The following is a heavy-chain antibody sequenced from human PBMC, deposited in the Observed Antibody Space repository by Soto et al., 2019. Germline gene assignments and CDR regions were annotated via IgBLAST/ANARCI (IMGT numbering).Heavy chain of an antibody. CDR3: AKDRHGYSYGYEGFDY. J-gene: IGHJ4*02. Sequence: PGGSLRLSCAASGFTFSSYGMHWVRQAPGKGLEWVAVISYDGSNKYYADSVKGRFTISRDNSKNTLYLQMNSLRAEDTAVYYCAKDRHGYSYGYEGFDYWGQGTLVTVSS. CDR1: GFTFSSYG. CDR2: ISYDGSNK. D-gene: IGHD5-18*01. V-gene: IGHV3-30*18.